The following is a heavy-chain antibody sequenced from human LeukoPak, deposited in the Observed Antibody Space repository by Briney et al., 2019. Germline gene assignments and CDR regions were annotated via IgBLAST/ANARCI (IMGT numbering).Heavy chain of an antibody. V-gene: IGHV4-30-2*01. D-gene: IGHD1-7*01. CDR3: ARDGYNWNWGLDY. Sequence: SETLSLTCTVYGGSISSGGYYWSWIRQPPGKGLEWIGYIYHSGSTYYNPSLKSRVTISVDRSKNQFSLKLSSVTAADTAVYYCARDGYNWNWGLDYWGQGTLVTVSS. CDR2: IYHSGST. J-gene: IGHJ4*02. CDR1: GGSISSGGYY.